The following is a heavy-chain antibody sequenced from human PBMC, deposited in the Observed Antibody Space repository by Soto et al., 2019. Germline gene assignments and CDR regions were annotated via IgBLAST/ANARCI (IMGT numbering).Heavy chain of an antibody. V-gene: IGHV3-23*01. J-gene: IGHJ4*02. CDR1: GFTFTSYA. Sequence: GGSLRLSCSASGFTFTSYAMSWVRQAPGKGLEWVSGISGSGGDTKSADSVEGRFTISRDNFKNMLYLQMNSLRAEDTAVYYCAKHDFWTLYNTGLDSWGRGTLVTVSS. CDR2: ISGSGGDT. D-gene: IGHD3-3*01. CDR3: AKHDFWTLYNTGLDS.